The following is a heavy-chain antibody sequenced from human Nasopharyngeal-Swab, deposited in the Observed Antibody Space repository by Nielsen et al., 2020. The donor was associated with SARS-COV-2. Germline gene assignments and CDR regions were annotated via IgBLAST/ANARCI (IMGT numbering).Heavy chain of an antibody. CDR3: ARDRRSGYCSGGSCSQLCDY. J-gene: IGHJ4*02. V-gene: IGHV3-30*03. CDR2: ISYDGSNK. CDR1: GFTFSSYG. D-gene: IGHD2-15*01. Sequence: GESLKISCAASGFTFSSYGMHWVRQAPGKGLEWVAVISYDGSNKYYADSVKGRFTISRDNSKNTLYLQMNSLRAEDTAVYYCARDRRSGYCSGGSCSQLCDYWGQGTLVTVSS.